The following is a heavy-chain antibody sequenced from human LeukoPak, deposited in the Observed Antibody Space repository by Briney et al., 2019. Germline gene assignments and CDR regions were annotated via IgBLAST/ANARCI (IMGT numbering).Heavy chain of an antibody. Sequence: ASVKVSCKASGGTFSSYAISWVRQAPGQGLERMGGIIPIFGTANYAQKFQGRVTITADESTSTAYMELSSLRSEDTAVYYCARSRMGYYDSSGYYYYFDYWGQGTLVTVSS. CDR1: GGTFSSYA. D-gene: IGHD3-22*01. J-gene: IGHJ4*02. CDR2: IIPIFGTA. CDR3: ARSRMGYYDSSGYYYYFDY. V-gene: IGHV1-69*13.